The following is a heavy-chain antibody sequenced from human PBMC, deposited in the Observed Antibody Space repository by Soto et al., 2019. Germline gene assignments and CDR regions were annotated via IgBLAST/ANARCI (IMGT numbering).Heavy chain of an antibody. Sequence: QVQLVQSGAEVKKPGASVKVSCKASGYTFTSYYMHWVRQAPGQGLEWMGIINPSGGSTSYAQKFQGRVTMTRDTSTSTVYMELSSLRSEDTAVYYCARKRYLFIAAAGTGYYGMDVWGQGTTVTVSS. J-gene: IGHJ6*02. CDR3: ARKRYLFIAAAGTGYYGMDV. CDR2: INPSGGST. CDR1: GYTFTSYY. V-gene: IGHV1-46*03. D-gene: IGHD6-13*01.